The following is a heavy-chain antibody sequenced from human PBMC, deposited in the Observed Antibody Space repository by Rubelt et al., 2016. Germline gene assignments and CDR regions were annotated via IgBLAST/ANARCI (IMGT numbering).Heavy chain of an antibody. Sequence: QVRLVQSGAEVKKPGASVKVSCKASGYTFTNYGISWVRQAPGQGLEWMGWISAYNGNTNYAQRVQGRVTMTTDTATSTAHMGRRSLRSDDTAVYYCARASTDFWSGSSNPWGQGVLVTVAS. J-gene: IGHJ5*02. CDR1: GYTFTNYG. D-gene: IGHD3-3*01. CDR2: ISAYNGNT. V-gene: IGHV1-18*01. CDR3: ARASTDFWSGSSNP.